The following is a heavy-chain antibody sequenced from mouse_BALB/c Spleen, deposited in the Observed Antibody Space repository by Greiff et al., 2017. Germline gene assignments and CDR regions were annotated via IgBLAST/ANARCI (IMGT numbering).Heavy chain of an antibody. J-gene: IGHJ2*01. Sequence: QVQLKQSGAELAKPGASVKMSCKASGYTFTSYWMHWVKQRPGQGLEWIGYINPSTGYTEYTQKFKDKATLTVDKSSSTAFMHLNSLTSEDSAVYYCARSYFDYWGQGTTRTVSS. CDR3: ARSYFDY. V-gene: IGHV1-7*01. CDR2: INPSTGYT. CDR1: GYTFTSYW.